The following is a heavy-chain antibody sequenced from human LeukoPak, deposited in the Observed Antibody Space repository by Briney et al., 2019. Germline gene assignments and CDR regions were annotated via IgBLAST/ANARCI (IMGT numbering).Heavy chain of an antibody. Sequence: PGGSLRLSCAASGFTVSSNYMSWVRQAPGKGLEWVSVIYSGGSTYYADSVKGRFTVSRDNSKNTLYLQMNSLRAEDTAVYYCARALTTVTKDYYYYGMDVWGQGTTVTVSS. V-gene: IGHV3-66*01. D-gene: IGHD4-11*01. J-gene: IGHJ6*02. CDR2: IYSGGST. CDR1: GFTVSSNY. CDR3: ARALTTVTKDYYYYGMDV.